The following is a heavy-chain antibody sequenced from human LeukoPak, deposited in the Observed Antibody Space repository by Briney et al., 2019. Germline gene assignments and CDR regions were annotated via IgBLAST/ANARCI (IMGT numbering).Heavy chain of an antibody. J-gene: IGHJ5*02. Sequence: SETLSLTCNVSGGSISNTRYYWARVRQPPRKGLEWIGSIYFSGSTYYTPSLKSRVTISIDTSKNQFSLRLSSVTAADTAVYYCARVGIVVVGDCFDPWGQGTLVTVSS. CDR2: IYFSGST. CDR1: GGSISNTRYY. V-gene: IGHV4-39*01. D-gene: IGHD2-2*01. CDR3: ARVGIVVVGDCFDP.